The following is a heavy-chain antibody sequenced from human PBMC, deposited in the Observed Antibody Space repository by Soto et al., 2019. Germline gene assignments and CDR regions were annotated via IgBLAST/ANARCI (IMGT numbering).Heavy chain of an antibody. V-gene: IGHV4-39*01. D-gene: IGHD3-22*01. Sequence: SETLSLTCSVSGDSISNSRFYWAWIRQPPGEGMEWIGSIYHTGNAYYNQSLKNRVTIFVDTSKNQFYLKWTSVTAADTALYYCARDYFDSSDYTTNWFDPWGQGTLVT. J-gene: IGHJ5*02. CDR3: ARDYFDSSDYTTNWFDP. CDR2: IYHTGNA. CDR1: GDSISNSRFY.